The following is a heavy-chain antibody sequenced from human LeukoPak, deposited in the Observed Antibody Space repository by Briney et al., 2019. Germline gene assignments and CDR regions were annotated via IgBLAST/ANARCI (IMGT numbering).Heavy chain of an antibody. D-gene: IGHD2-2*01. Sequence: PSETLSLTCTVSGGSISRYYWSWIRQPPGKGLEWIGYIYYSGSTNYNPSLKSRVTISVDTSKNQFSLKLSSVTAADTAVYYCARSSIVVVPAAMPGAFDIWGQGTMVTVSS. CDR1: GGSISRYY. CDR2: IYYSGST. V-gene: IGHV4-59*01. J-gene: IGHJ3*02. CDR3: ARSSIVVVPAAMPGAFDI.